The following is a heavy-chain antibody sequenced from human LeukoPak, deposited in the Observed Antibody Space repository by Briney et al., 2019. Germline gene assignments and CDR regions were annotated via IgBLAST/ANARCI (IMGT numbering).Heavy chain of an antibody. J-gene: IGHJ6*02. Sequence: PSETLSLTCAVSGGSFSGYYWSWIRQPPGKGLEWIGEINHSEIPNYNPSLKSRVTISVDTSKNQFSLKLSSVTAADTAVYYCARGEIAVAPRYYYYYGMDVWGQGTTVTVSS. CDR3: ARGEIAVAPRYYYYYGMDV. CDR1: GGSFSGYY. V-gene: IGHV4-34*01. CDR2: INHSEIP. D-gene: IGHD6-19*01.